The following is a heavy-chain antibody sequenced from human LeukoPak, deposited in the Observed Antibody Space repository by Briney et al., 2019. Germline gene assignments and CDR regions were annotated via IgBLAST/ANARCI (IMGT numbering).Heavy chain of an antibody. V-gene: IGHV3-30*18. CDR1: GFTFSSYG. J-gene: IGHJ3*02. Sequence: GGSLRLSCAASGFTFSSYGMHWVRQAPGKELEWVAVISYDGSNKYYADSVKGRFTISRDNSKNTLYLQMNSLRAEDTAVYYCAKDASSYGDYGAFDIWGQGTMVTVSS. CDR2: ISYDGSNK. CDR3: AKDASSYGDYGAFDI. D-gene: IGHD4-17*01.